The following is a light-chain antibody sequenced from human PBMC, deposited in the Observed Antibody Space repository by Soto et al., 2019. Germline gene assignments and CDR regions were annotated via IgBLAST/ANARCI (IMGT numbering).Light chain of an antibody. CDR1: QSFSNNY. Sequence: SLLRDSPGTLSXXPGEXATLXXRASQSFSNNYLAWYQQKPLHSPSLLLYVSSNIPTVIPYRFCCRGSGTDLTLSISRPENEAFAVYYLQQYVRSGTFGQCTKVGIK. J-gene: IGKJ1*01. V-gene: IGKV3-20*01. CDR2: VSS. CDR3: QQYVRSGT.